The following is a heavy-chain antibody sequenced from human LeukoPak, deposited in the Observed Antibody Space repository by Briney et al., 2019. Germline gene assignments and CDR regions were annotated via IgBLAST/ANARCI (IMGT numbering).Heavy chain of an antibody. CDR3: ARAVMITFGGVIVTWFDP. Sequence: ASVKVSCKASGYTFTSYDINWVRQATGQGLEWMGWMNPNSGNTGYAQKFQGRVTMTRNTSISTAYMELSSLRSEDTAVYYCARAVMITFGGVIVTWFDPWGQGTLVTVSS. D-gene: IGHD3-16*02. CDR1: GYTFTSYD. V-gene: IGHV1-8*01. J-gene: IGHJ5*02. CDR2: MNPNSGNT.